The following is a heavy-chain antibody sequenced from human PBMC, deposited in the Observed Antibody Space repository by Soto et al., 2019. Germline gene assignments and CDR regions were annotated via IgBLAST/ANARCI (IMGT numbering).Heavy chain of an antibody. CDR2: IWSDGRNK. CDR3: ARDQSIVPAAILLHGMDV. Sequence: QVQLVESGGGVVQPGRSLRLSCAASGVTFSSYGMHWVRQAPGKGLEWVAVIWSDGRNKYDADSVKCRFTISRDNSKNTLDLQMNSLRAEDTAVYYCARDQSIVPAAILLHGMDVWGQGTTVTVSS. CDR1: GVTFSSYG. V-gene: IGHV3-33*01. D-gene: IGHD2-2*01. J-gene: IGHJ6*02.